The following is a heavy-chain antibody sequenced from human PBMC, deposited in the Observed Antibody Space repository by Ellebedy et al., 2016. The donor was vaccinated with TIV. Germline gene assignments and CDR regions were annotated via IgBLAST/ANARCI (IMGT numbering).Heavy chain of an antibody. CDR1: GYSFTFTAYY. D-gene: IGHD2-2*01. Sequence: AASVKVSCKASGYSFTFTAYYMHWVRQAPGQGLEWMGWISTYHGDTKYAQNFQGRVTMTTDTSANTAYMELRSLTSDDTAIYYCARVADIDVVTGGALGYHGMDVWGQGTTVTVSS. V-gene: IGHV1-2*02. J-gene: IGHJ6*02. CDR3: ARVADIDVVTGGALGYHGMDV. CDR2: ISTYHGDT.